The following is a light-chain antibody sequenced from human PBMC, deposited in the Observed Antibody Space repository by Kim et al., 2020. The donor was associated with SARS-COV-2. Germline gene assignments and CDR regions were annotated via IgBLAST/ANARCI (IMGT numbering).Light chain of an antibody. CDR3: SSYIRGSTNYV. CDR2: EVD. J-gene: IGLJ1*01. V-gene: IGLV2-14*01. Sequence: QSITISCTGTSSDVGGYKYVSWYQQHPGKAPKLVIYEVDNRPSGVSIRFSGSKSGNTASLTISGLQAEDEADYYYSSYIRGSTNYVFGTGTKVTVL. CDR1: SSDVGGYKY.